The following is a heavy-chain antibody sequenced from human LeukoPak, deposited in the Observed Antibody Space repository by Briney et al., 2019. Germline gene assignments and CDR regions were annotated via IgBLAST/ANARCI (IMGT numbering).Heavy chain of an antibody. J-gene: IGHJ5*02. CDR3: ARDRRPVAMIVVVSPGNWFDP. Sequence: GASVKVSCKASGGTFSSYAIIWVRQAPGQGLEWMGRIIPILGIANYAQKFQGRVTITRDTSASTAYMELSSLRSEDTAVYYCARDRRPVAMIVVVSPGNWFDPWGQGTLVTVSS. CDR1: GGTFSSYA. D-gene: IGHD3-22*01. CDR2: IIPILGIA. V-gene: IGHV1-69*04.